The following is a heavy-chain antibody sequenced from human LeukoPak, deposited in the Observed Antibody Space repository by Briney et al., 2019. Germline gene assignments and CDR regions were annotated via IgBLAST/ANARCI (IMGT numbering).Heavy chain of an antibody. CDR1: GFTFDDYG. CDR2: INWNGGST. Sequence: GGSLRLSCAASGFTFDDYGMSWVRQAPGKGLEWVSGINWNGGSTGYADSVKGRFTISRDNAKNSLYLQMNSLRAEDTALYHCASHYGSGSYSDAFDIWGQGTMVTVSS. V-gene: IGHV3-20*01. D-gene: IGHD3-10*01. CDR3: ASHYGSGSYSDAFDI. J-gene: IGHJ3*02.